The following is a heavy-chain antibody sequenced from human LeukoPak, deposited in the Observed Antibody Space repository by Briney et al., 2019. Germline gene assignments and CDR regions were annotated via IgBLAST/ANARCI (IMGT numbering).Heavy chain of an antibody. CDR3: ARASIGSFDY. D-gene: IGHD6-6*01. J-gene: IGHJ4*02. CDR2: IYYSGST. Sequence: SETLSLTCTVSGGSISSHYWSWIRQPPGKGLEWIGYIYYSGSTNYNPSLKSRVTISVDTSKNRFSLKLSSVTAADTAVYYCARASIGSFDYWGQGTLVTVSS. CDR1: GGSISSHY. V-gene: IGHV4-59*11.